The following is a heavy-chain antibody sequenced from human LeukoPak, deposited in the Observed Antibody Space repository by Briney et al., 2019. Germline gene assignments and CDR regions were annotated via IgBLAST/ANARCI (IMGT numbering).Heavy chain of an antibody. D-gene: IGHD2-8*01. V-gene: IGHV3-66*03. CDR2: IYSTGRT. CDR1: GFTVNGEY. Sequence: GGALRLSCVASGFTVNGEYMSWVRQAPGRGVEWVSVIYSTGRTYYAHYVKGRFTVSRDTYRKKVYVQMNSRTEEDTAVYYCARHLRVYAFEYWGERTLGTVSS. J-gene: IGHJ4*02. CDR3: ARHLRVYAFEY.